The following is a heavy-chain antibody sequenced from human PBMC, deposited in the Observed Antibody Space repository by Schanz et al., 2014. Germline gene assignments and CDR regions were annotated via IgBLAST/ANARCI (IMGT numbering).Heavy chain of an antibody. V-gene: IGHV1-18*01. CDR1: GYTFTRSG. CDR2: IGGSDGNT. D-gene: IGHD5-12*01. CDR3: ARTGYDPSLTH. J-gene: IGHJ4*02. Sequence: QVQLVQSGAEVKTPGASVKVSCKASGYTFTRSGISWVRQAPGQGLEWMGWIGGSDGNTNFAQKFQGRVTITADKSTSTAYMELSSLRSEDTAVYYCARTGYDPSLTHWGQGTLVTVSS.